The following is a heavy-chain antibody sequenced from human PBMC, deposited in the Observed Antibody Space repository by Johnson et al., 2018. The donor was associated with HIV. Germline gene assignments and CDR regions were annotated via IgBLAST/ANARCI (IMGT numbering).Heavy chain of an antibody. CDR2: ISYHGTNQ. Sequence: QVQLVESGGGVVQPGRSLRLSCAASGFTFRSYAMHWVRQAPGKGLEWVAVISYHGTNQYYADSVKGRFTISRDNSKNTLYLQMNSLRAEDTAVYYCAKIGDTAMVTGAFDIWGQGTMVTVSS. CDR1: GFTFRSYA. CDR3: AKIGDTAMVTGAFDI. J-gene: IGHJ3*02. V-gene: IGHV3-30-3*02. D-gene: IGHD5-18*01.